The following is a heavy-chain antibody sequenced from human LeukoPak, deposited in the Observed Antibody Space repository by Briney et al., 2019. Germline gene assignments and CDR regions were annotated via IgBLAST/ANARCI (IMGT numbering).Heavy chain of an antibody. J-gene: IGHJ4*02. Sequence: GASVKVPCKASGYTFTSYDINWVRQATGQGLEWMGWMNPNSGNTGYAQKFQGRVTMTRNTSISTAYMELSSLRSEDTAVYYCARGLIAAAGNLVYWGQGTLVTVSS. V-gene: IGHV1-8*01. CDR1: GYTFTSYD. CDR3: ARGLIAAAGNLVY. CDR2: MNPNSGNT. D-gene: IGHD6-13*01.